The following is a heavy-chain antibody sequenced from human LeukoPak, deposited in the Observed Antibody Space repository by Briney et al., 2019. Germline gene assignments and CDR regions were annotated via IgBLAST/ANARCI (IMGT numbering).Heavy chain of an antibody. CDR3: TRGPPSSLYYYYYMDV. J-gene: IGHJ6*03. Sequence: GGSLRLSCTASGFTFGDYAMSWVRQAPGKGLEWVGFIRSKAYGGTTEYAASVKGRFTISRDDSKSIAYLQMNSLKTEDTAVYYCTRGPPSSLYYYYYMDVWGKGTTVTVSS. V-gene: IGHV3-49*04. CDR2: IRSKAYGGTT. CDR1: GFTFGDYA. D-gene: IGHD6-6*01.